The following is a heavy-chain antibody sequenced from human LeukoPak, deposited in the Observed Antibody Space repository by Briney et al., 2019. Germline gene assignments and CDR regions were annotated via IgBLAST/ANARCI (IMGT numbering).Heavy chain of an antibody. CDR3: ARGLTLV. CDR2: MNPNSGNT. J-gene: IGHJ4*02. D-gene: IGHD3-10*01. Sequence: ASVKVSCKASGYTFTGSYMHWVRQAPGQGLEWMGWMNPNSGNTGYAQKFQGRVTMTRNTSISTAYMELSSLRSEDTAVYYCARGLTLVWGQGTLVTVSS. V-gene: IGHV1-8*02. CDR1: GYTFTGSY.